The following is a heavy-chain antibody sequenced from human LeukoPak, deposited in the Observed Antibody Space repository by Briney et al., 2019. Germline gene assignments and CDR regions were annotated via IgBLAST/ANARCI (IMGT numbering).Heavy chain of an antibody. Sequence: GGSLRLSCAASGFNFDDYGMTWVRQAPGRGLEWVSGVNWSGSSTNYAHSVKGRFTISRDSATNSLYLQMNSLRAEDTALYYCARAHNYDGRDYYYAFSGYWGQGTLVTVSS. D-gene: IGHD3-22*01. V-gene: IGHV3-20*04. CDR1: GFNFDDYG. CDR3: ARAHNYDGRDYYYAFSGY. J-gene: IGHJ4*02. CDR2: VNWSGSST.